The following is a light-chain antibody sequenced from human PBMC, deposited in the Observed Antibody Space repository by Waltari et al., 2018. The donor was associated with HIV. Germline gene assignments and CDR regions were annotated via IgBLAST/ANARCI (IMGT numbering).Light chain of an antibody. J-gene: IGLJ2*01. CDR3: QSFDNGLSGV. CDR2: RNT. Sequence: QSVLTQPPSVSGAPGQRVTISCTGSSSNIGASNDVHWYQQLPGTAPKLLIYRNTNRPSGVPDRVSGSKSGTSASLAITGLRAEDEADYFCQSFDNGLSGVFGGGTKLTVL. CDR1: SSNIGASND. V-gene: IGLV1-40*01.